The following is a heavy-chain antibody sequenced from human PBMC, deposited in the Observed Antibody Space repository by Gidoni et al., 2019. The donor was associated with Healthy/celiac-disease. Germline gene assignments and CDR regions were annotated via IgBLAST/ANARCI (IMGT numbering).Heavy chain of an antibody. Sequence: QVQLVQSGAEVKKPGSSVKLPCKASGRPFRSYAISWVRQAPGQGLEWMGRIIPILGIADYAQKFQGRVTITADKSTSTAYMELSRLRAEDTAVYYCARNYHYDILTGNAFDIWGQGTMVTVSS. D-gene: IGHD3-9*01. J-gene: IGHJ3*02. CDR1: GRPFRSYA. CDR2: IIPILGIA. V-gene: IGHV1-69*04. CDR3: ARNYHYDILTGNAFDI.